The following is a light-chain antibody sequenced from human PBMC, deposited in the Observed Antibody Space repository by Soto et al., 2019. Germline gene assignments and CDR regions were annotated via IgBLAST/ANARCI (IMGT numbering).Light chain of an antibody. J-gene: IGKJ3*01. CDR3: EKYSSVPV. CDR2: AAS. Sequence: DIQITQTPTSLSASVGDRVTITCRASQDIRNFVAWYQQKPGKAPKVLIYAASTLQSGVPSRFSGSGSGTDFTLTINSLQPEDVATYSCEKYSSVPVFGPGTKVEIK. V-gene: IGKV1-27*01. CDR1: QDIRNF.